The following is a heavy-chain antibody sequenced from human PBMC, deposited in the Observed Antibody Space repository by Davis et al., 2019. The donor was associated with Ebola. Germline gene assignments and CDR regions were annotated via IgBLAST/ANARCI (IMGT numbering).Heavy chain of an antibody. J-gene: IGHJ6*02. D-gene: IGHD3-10*01. CDR3: AREGNYYYGMDV. Sequence: MPSETLSLTCTVSGGSISRYYWSWIRQPPGKGLEWIGYIYYSGSTNYNPSLKSRVTISVDTSKNQFSLQLNSVTPEDTAVYYCAREGNYYYGMDVWGQGTTVTVSS. CDR1: GGSISRYY. V-gene: IGHV4-59*12. CDR2: IYYSGST.